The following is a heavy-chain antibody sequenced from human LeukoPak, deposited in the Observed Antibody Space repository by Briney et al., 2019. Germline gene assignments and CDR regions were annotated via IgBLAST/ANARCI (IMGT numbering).Heavy chain of an antibody. V-gene: IGHV3-21*04. J-gene: IGHJ6*02. CDR3: ARVPRATYYYYGMDV. CDR2: ISSSSSYI. CDR1: GFTFSSYS. Sequence: GGSLRLSCATSGFTFSSYSMNWVRQAPGKGLEWVSSISSSSSYIYYADSVKGRFTISRDNAKNSLYLQMNSLRAEDTAVYYCARVPRATYYYYGMDVWGQGTTVTVSS.